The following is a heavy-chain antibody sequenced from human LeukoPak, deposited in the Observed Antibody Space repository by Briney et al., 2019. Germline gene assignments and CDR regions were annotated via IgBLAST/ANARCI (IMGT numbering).Heavy chain of an antibody. V-gene: IGHV3-72*01. J-gene: IGHJ4*02. CDR3: IAMIREVGY. CDR1: GFTFSDHY. Sequence: TGGSLRLSCAASGFTFSDHYMDWVRQAPGKGLGWVGRTRNKAESYTTEYAASVKGRFTISRDYSKNSLYLQMNSLKTEDTAVYYCIAMIREVGYWGQGTLVTVSS. CDR2: TRNKAESYTT. D-gene: IGHD3-10*01.